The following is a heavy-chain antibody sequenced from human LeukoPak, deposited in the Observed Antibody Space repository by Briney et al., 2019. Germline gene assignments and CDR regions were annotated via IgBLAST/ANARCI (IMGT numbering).Heavy chain of an antibody. D-gene: IGHD3-3*01. CDR3: ARGGGYYDFWSGYYWGAFDI. J-gene: IGHJ3*02. CDR2: ISSSGSTI. CDR1: GFTFSSYE. Sequence: GGSLRLSCAASGFTFSSYEMNWVRQAPGKGLEWVSYISSSGSTIYYADSVKVRFTISRDNAKNSLYLRMNSLRAKDTAVYYCARGGGYYDFWSGYYWGAFDIWGQGTMVTVSS. V-gene: IGHV3-48*03.